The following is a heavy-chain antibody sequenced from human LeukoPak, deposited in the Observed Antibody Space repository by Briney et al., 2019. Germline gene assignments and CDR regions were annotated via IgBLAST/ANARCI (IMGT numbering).Heavy chain of an antibody. CDR2: ICGRGDST. Sequence: GSLRLSCAASGFPFSSHAMSWVRPAPGKGLEWVSGICGRGDSTVYADTVKGRFTISRDNSGNTLFLQMNSLRVEDTAVYYCAKDQGSGHGAYTWGTFDYWGPETLVTVFS. J-gene: IGHJ4*01. V-gene: IGHV3-23*01. D-gene: IGHD3-16*01. CDR3: AKDQGSGHGAYTWGTFDY. CDR1: GFPFSSHA.